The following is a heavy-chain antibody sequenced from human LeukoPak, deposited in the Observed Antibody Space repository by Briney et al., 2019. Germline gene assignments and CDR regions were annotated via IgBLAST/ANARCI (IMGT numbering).Heavy chain of an antibody. V-gene: IGHV3-11*04. CDR2: ISSSGSTI. CDR3: ASNPRRAYWFDP. CDR1: GFTVSSNY. Sequence: PGGSLRLSCAASGFTVSSNYMSWVRQAPGKGLEWVSYISSSGSTIYYADSVKGRFTISRDNAKNSLYLQMNSLRSEDTAVYYCASNPRRAYWFDPWGQGTLVTVSS. J-gene: IGHJ5*02. D-gene: IGHD6-6*01.